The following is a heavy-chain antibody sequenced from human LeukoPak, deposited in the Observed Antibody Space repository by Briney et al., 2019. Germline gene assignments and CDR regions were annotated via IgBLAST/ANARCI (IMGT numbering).Heavy chain of an antibody. V-gene: IGHV3-30*18. J-gene: IGHJ3*02. CDR3: AKAERDSSGMDGAFDI. CDR1: GFTFSTYG. CDR2: ISYDGSNK. Sequence: GGSLRLSCAASGFTFSTYGMQWVRQAPGKGLEWVALISYDGSNKYYADSVKGRFTISRDNSKNTLYLQMNSLRAEDTAVYYCAKAERDSSGMDGAFDIWGQGTMVTVSS. D-gene: IGHD3-22*01.